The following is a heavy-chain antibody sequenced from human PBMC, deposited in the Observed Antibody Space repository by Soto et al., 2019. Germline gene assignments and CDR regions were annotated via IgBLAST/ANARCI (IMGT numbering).Heavy chain of an antibody. D-gene: IGHD2-21*02. CDR2: IYYSGST. CDR1: GGSISSGDW. CDR3: ARRGCDSIFGSLDY. Sequence: QVQLQESGPGLVKPSGTLSLTCAVSGGSISSGDWCWSWVRQSPGKGLEWIGEIYYSGSTTYNPSLXXXVXXXXXXXXXXXXXXXXXXXXXXXXVYYCARRGCDSIFGSLDYWGQGTLVTVSS. V-gene: IGHV4-4*02. J-gene: IGHJ4*02.